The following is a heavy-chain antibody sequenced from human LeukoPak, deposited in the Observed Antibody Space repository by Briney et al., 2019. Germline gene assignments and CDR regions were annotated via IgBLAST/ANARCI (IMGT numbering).Heavy chain of an antibody. D-gene: IGHD3-22*01. J-gene: IGHJ3*02. V-gene: IGHV3-30*18. CDR3: ANLIVVVIHDAFDI. CDR1: GFTFSSYG. Sequence: PGGSLRLSCAASGFTFSSYGMHWVRQAPGKGLEWVAVISYDGSNKYYADSVKGRFTTSRDNSKNTLYLQMNSLRAEDTAVYYCANLIVVVIHDAFDIWGQGTMVTVSS. CDR2: ISYDGSNK.